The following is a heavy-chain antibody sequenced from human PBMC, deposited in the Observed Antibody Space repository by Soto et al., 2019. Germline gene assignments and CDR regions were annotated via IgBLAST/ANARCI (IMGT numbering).Heavy chain of an antibody. Sequence: ASVKVFCKASGYTFTGQYLHWVRKAPGEGLEWMGWINPTTGATRYAKKFQGRVTMTRDTSMSTAYLEVRRLRPDDTAVYYCAKGDSSWFSWFDPWGQGTLVTVSS. CDR3: AKGDSSWFSWFDP. V-gene: IGHV1-2*02. J-gene: IGHJ5*02. CDR1: GYTFTGQY. D-gene: IGHD6-19*01. CDR2: INPTTGAT.